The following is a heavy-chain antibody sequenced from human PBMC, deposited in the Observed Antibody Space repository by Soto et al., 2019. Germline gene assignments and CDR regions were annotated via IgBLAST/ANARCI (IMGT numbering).Heavy chain of an antibody. Sequence: SETLSLTCTVSGGSISSGGYYWSWIRQHPGKGLEWIGYIYYSGSTYYNPSLKSRVTISVDTSKNQFSLKLSSVTAADTAVYYCAGDGRRVVINDYGDYEGVGGYYYYMDVWGKGTTVTVSS. J-gene: IGHJ6*03. CDR1: GGSISSGGYY. CDR2: IYYSGST. CDR3: AGDGRRVVINDYGDYEGVGGYYYYMDV. V-gene: IGHV4-31*03. D-gene: IGHD4-17*01.